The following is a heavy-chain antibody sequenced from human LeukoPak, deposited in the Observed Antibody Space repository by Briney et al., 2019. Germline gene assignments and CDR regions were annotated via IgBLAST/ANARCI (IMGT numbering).Heavy chain of an antibody. CDR2: IYHSGST. CDR3: ARDQGIAVAGTLDRWFDP. V-gene: IGHV4-38-2*02. J-gene: IGHJ5*02. Sequence: PSETLSLTCAVSGYSISSGYYWGWIRQPPGKGLEWVGSIYHSGSTYYNPSLKSRGTISVDTSKNQFSLKLSSVTAADTAVYYCARDQGIAVAGTLDRWFDPWGQGTLVTVSS. D-gene: IGHD6-19*01. CDR1: GYSISSGYY.